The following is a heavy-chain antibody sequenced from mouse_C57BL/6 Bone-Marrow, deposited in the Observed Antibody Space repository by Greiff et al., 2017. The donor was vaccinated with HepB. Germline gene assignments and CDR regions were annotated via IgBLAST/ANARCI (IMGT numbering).Heavy chain of an antibody. CDR1: GFNIKDDY. CDR3: TTGSYDYDEDY. D-gene: IGHD2-4*01. CDR2: IDPENGDT. V-gene: IGHV14-4*01. J-gene: IGHJ2*01. Sequence: EVKLMESGAELVRPGASVKLSCTASGFNIKDDYMHWVKQRPEQGLEWIGWIDPENGDTEYASKFQGKATITADTSSNTAYLQLSSLTSEDTAVYYCTTGSYDYDEDYWGQGTTLTVSS.